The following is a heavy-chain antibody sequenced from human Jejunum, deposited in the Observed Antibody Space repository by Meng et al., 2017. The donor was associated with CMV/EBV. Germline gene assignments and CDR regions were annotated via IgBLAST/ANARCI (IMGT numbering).Heavy chain of an antibody. D-gene: IGHD2-21*02. CDR1: SNYW. Sequence: SNYWMHWVRQAPGKGLVWVAHNDSDESNTSDESKTRYADSVKGRFTISRDNAKNTLYLQMNSLRVEDTAVYYCARSTASGTDCWGWGLGTLVTVSS. J-gene: IGHJ4*02. V-gene: IGHV3-74*01. CDR2: NDSDESNT. CDR3: ARSTASGTDCWG.